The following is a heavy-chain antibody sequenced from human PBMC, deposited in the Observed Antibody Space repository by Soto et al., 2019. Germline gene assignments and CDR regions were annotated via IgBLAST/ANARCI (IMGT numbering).Heavy chain of an antibody. J-gene: IGHJ4*02. D-gene: IGHD6-19*01. CDR1: GFTFSDHY. CDR3: ARYFRGSGRYFFDH. CDR2: INQDGSGT. V-gene: IGHV3-7*03. Sequence: PGGSLRLSCAVSGFTFSDHYMDWVRQAPGKGLEWVANINQDGSGTYYVDSVKGRFTISRDNAKNSLYLQMNSLRAEDTAVYYCARYFRGSGRYFFDHWGQGTLVTVSS.